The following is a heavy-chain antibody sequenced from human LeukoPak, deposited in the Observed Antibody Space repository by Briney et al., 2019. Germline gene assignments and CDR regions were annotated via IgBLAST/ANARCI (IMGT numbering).Heavy chain of an antibody. D-gene: IGHD5-12*01. CDR2: INPNSGDT. Sequence: ASVKVSCKASGYTFTDYYMHWVRQAPGQGFEWLGWINPNSGDTNYPEKFRGRVTKTCDTSITTAYMELSRLTSDDTAVYYCAADRGSGYDFGGLVLDYWGQGTLVTVSS. J-gene: IGHJ4*02. CDR1: GYTFTDYY. CDR3: AADRGSGYDFGGLVLDY. V-gene: IGHV1-2*02.